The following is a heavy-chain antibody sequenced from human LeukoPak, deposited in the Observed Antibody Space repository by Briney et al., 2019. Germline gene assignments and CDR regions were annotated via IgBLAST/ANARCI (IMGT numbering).Heavy chain of an antibody. D-gene: IGHD6-19*01. Sequence: ASVKVSCKASGYTFTGYYMHWVRQAPGQGLEWMGWINAGNGNTKYSQKFQGRVTMTRDTSTSTVYMELSSLRPEDTAVYYCARVGPIAVAGRGGFDIWGQGTMVTVSS. CDR3: ARVGPIAVAGRGGFDI. CDR1: GYTFTGYY. V-gene: IGHV1/OR15-3*02. CDR2: INAGNGNT. J-gene: IGHJ3*02.